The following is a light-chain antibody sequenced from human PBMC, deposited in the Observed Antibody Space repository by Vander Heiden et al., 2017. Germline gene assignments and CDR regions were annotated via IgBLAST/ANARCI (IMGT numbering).Light chain of an antibody. Sequence: DIVMTQSPLSQPVTPGEPASISCRSSQSLLHSNGYNYLDWYLQKPGQSPQLLIYLGSNRASGVPDRFSGSGSGTDFTLKISRVEAEDVGVYYCMQALQTPTFGGGTKVEIK. CDR2: LGS. J-gene: IGKJ4*01. V-gene: IGKV2-28*01. CDR3: MQALQTPT. CDR1: QSLLHSNGYNY.